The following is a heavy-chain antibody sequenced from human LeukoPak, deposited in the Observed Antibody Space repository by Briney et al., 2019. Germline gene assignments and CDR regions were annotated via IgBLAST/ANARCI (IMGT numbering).Heavy chain of an antibody. CDR2: ISSDGGIT. Sequence: GGALRLSCAASGFTFNIYWMHWVRQAPGKGLVGVSLISSDGGITSHADSVKGGFTISRDNAKKTVYLQMNSLRVEDTAVYYCARRVGSSESSYYFDYWGQGTLVTVSS. V-gene: IGHV3-74*01. D-gene: IGHD3-22*01. CDR1: GFTFNIYW. J-gene: IGHJ4*02. CDR3: ARRVGSSESSYYFDY.